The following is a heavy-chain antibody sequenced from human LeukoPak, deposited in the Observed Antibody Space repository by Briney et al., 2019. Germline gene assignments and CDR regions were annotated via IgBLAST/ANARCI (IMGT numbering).Heavy chain of an antibody. CDR1: GYTFTGYY. Sequence: ASVKVSCKASGYTFTGYYMHWVRQAPGQGLEWMGWINPNSGGTNYAQKFQGRVTMTRDTSISTAYMELSRLRSDDTAVYYRARIAAAGTGYYYYMDVWGKGTTVTVSS. CDR2: INPNSGGT. CDR3: ARIAAAGTGYYYYMDV. V-gene: IGHV1-2*02. J-gene: IGHJ6*03. D-gene: IGHD6-13*01.